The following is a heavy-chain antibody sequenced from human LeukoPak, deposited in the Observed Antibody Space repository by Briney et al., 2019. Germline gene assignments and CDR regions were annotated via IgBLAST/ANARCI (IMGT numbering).Heavy chain of an antibody. CDR2: IGTAGDT. V-gene: IGHV3-13*01. CDR3: ARGGGDYLSDAFGI. CDR1: GFTFSSYD. Sequence: GGSLRLSCAASGFTFSSYDMHWVRQATGKGLEWVSAIGTAGDTYYPGSVKGRFTISRENAKNSLYLQMNSLRAGDTAVYYCARGGGDYLSDAFGIWGQGTMVTVSP. D-gene: IGHD4-17*01. J-gene: IGHJ3*02.